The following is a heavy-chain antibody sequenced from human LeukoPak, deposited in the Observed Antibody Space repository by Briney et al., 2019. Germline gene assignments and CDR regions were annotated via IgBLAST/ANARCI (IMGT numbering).Heavy chain of an antibody. CDR2: INPNSGGT. CDR1: GYTFTGYY. CDR3: ARAPIVLMVCATPGEYNWFDP. D-gene: IGHD2-8*01. Sequence: GASVKVSCKASGYTFTGYYMHWVRQAPGQGLEWMGWINPNSGGTNYAQKFQGRVTMTRDTSISTAYMELSRLRSDDTAVYYCARAPIVLMVCATPGEYNWFDPWGQGTLVTVSS. V-gene: IGHV1-2*02. J-gene: IGHJ5*02.